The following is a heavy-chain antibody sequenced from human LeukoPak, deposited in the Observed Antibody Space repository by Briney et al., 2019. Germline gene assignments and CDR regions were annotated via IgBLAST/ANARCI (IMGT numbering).Heavy chain of an antibody. CDR2: INQGGSDT. D-gene: IGHD3-10*01. V-gene: IGHV3-7*01. CDR1: GFTLTAYW. J-gene: IGHJ4*02. Sequence: GGSLRLSCAAPGFTLTAYWMSWVRQAPGKGLEWVANINQGGSDTYYVDSVKGRFTISTDNAKNSLYLQMNSLRVEDTAIYYCARDLFSGSYNGEDYWGQGTLVTVSS. CDR3: ARDLFSGSYNGEDY.